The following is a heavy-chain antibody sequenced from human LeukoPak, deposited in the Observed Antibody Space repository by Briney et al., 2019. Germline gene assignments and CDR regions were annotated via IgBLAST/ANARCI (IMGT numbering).Heavy chain of an antibody. Sequence: SETLSLTCTVSGGSISSHSWSWIRQPPGKGLEWIGYFYYNGDTSYNPSLKSRVTMTVDKSKNQFSLQLRSLSAADTAVYFCARGSDWYLPWSQGTLVTVSS. CDR2: FYYNGDT. D-gene: IGHD6-19*01. CDR3: ARGSDWYLP. CDR1: GGSISSHS. V-gene: IGHV4-59*11. J-gene: IGHJ4*02.